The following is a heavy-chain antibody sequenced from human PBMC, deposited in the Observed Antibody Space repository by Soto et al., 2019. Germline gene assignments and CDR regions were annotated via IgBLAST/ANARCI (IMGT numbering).Heavy chain of an antibody. CDR2: IYPGDSDT. V-gene: IGHV5-51*01. D-gene: IGHD3-3*01. CDR1: GYSFTSYW. CDR3: ARQPIFGVVINYYYGMDV. Sequence: GESLKISCKGSGYSFTSYWIGWVRQMPGKGLEWMGIIYPGDSDTRYSPSFQGQVTISADKSISTAYLQWSSLKASDTAMYYCARQPIFGVVINYYYGMDVWGQGTTVTVSS. J-gene: IGHJ6*02.